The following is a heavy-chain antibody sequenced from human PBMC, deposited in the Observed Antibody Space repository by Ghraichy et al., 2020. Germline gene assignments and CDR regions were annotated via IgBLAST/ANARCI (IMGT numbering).Heavy chain of an antibody. D-gene: IGHD3-3*01. V-gene: IGHV1-8*01. Sequence: VKVSCKASGYTFTSYDINWVRQATGQGLEWMGWMNPNSGNTGYAQKFQGRVTMTRNTSISTAYMELSSLRSEDTAVYYCARGRPLRFLEWPTGGYYYYMDVWGKGTTVTVSS. CDR3: ARGRPLRFLEWPTGGYYYYMDV. CDR1: GYTFTSYD. CDR2: MNPNSGNT. J-gene: IGHJ6*03.